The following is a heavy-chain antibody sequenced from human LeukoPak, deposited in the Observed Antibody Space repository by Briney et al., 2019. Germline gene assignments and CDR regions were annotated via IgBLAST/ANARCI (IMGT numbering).Heavy chain of an antibody. D-gene: IGHD3-16*01. Sequence: PGGSLRVSCAASGFTFSSYAMNWVRQAPGKGLEWVSAISSSGGSTFYADSVKGRFTISRDNSKNTLFLQMNSLRAGDTAVYYCAKVGAELGGNYFDYWGQGTLVTASS. CDR1: GFTFSSYA. V-gene: IGHV3-23*01. J-gene: IGHJ4*02. CDR3: AKVGAELGGNYFDY. CDR2: ISSSGGST.